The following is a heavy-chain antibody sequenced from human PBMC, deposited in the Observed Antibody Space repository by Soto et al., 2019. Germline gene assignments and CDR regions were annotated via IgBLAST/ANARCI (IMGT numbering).Heavy chain of an antibody. J-gene: IGHJ6*02. CDR3: ARPHGYSSSWANYYYYGMDV. Sequence: EVQLVESGGGLVKPGGSLRLSCAASGFTFSTYSMNWVRQAPGKGLEWVSSISSDSNSIYYAGSVKGRFTISRDNAKNPLYLQMKSLRAEDTAVYYCARPHGYSSSWANYYYYGMDVWGQGTTVTVSS. D-gene: IGHD6-13*01. CDR2: ISSDSNSI. V-gene: IGHV3-21*01. CDR1: GFTFSTYS.